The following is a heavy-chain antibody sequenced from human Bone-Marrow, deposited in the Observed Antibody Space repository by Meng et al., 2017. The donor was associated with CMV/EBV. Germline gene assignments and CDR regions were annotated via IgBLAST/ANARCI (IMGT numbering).Heavy chain of an antibody. CDR3: ARGSGEIAYYYYYGMDV. CDR1: GGSISSSSYN. J-gene: IGHJ6*02. Sequence: SETLSLTCTVSGGSISSSSYNWGWIRQPPGKGLEWIGSIYYSGSTYYNPSLKSRVTISVDTSKNQFSLKLSSVTAADPAVYYCARGSGEIAYYYYYGMDVWGQGTMVTVSS. D-gene: IGHD2-15*01. CDR2: IYYSGST. V-gene: IGHV4-39*07.